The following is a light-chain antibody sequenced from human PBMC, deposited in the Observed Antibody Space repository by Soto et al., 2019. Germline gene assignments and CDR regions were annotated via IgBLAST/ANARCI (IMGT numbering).Light chain of an antibody. V-gene: IGLV1-40*01. CDR1: SSNIGAGYD. J-gene: IGLJ3*02. CDR3: QSYDSSLSVWV. Sequence: QLVLTQPPSVSGAPGLRVTISCTGSSSNIGAGYDVHWYQQLPGTAPKLLIYGNSNRPSGVPDRFSGSKSATSASLAITGLQAEDEADYYCQSYDSSLSVWVFGGGTQLTVL. CDR2: GNS.